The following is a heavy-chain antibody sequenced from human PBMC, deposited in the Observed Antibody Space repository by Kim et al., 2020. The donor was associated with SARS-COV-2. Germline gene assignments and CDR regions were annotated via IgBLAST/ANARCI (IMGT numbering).Heavy chain of an antibody. V-gene: IGHV4-34*01. Sequence: SETLSLTCAVYGGSFSGYYWSWIRQPPGKGLEWIGEINHSGSTNYNPSLKSRVTISVDTSKNQFSLKLSSVTAADTAVYYCARGDRRQKPAAGGNWFDPWGQGTLVTVSS. CDR1: GGSFSGYY. D-gene: IGHD6-13*01. J-gene: IGHJ5*02. CDR2: INHSGST. CDR3: ARGDRRQKPAAGGNWFDP.